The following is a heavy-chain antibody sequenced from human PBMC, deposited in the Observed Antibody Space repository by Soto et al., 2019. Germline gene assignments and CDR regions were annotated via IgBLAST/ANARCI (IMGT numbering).Heavy chain of an antibody. Sequence: QVQLVQSGAEVKKPGSSVKVSCKASADTFNSYSLSWLRQAPGQRLEWMGGITPVFGTADYAQSFEDRLTITADDSTSTVYMELSSLRSDDTAVYYCARSLEGTTGTKWFDPWGQGALVTVSS. V-gene: IGHV1-69*01. D-gene: IGHD4-17*01. CDR2: ITPVFGTA. CDR3: ARSLEGTTGTKWFDP. CDR1: ADTFNSYS. J-gene: IGHJ5*02.